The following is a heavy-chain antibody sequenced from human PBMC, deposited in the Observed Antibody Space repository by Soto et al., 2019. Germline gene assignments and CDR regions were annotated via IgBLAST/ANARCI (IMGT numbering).Heavy chain of an antibody. Sequence: QVQLVESGGGVVQPGRSLRLSCAASGFTFSSYGMHWVRQAPGKGLEWVAVISYDGSNKYYADSVKGRFTISRDNSKNTLYLQMNSLRAEDTAVYYCAKEEDIVVVVAALDYWGQGTLVTVSS. D-gene: IGHD2-15*01. CDR1: GFTFSSYG. V-gene: IGHV3-30*18. CDR3: AKEEDIVVVVAALDY. J-gene: IGHJ4*02. CDR2: ISYDGSNK.